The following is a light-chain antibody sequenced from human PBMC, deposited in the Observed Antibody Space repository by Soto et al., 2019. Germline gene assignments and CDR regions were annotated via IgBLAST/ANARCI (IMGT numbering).Light chain of an antibody. V-gene: IGKV3-20*01. CDR3: QQYDTSPRT. J-gene: IGKJ1*01. CDR1: QNLGSGY. Sequence: EIVLTQSPGTLSLSPGERATLSCRASQNLGSGYLAWYQQKPGQAPRILIYAASSRATGIPDRFSGSGSGTDFTLSISRLEPEDCAVYYCQQYDTSPRTFGQGTKVEI. CDR2: AAS.